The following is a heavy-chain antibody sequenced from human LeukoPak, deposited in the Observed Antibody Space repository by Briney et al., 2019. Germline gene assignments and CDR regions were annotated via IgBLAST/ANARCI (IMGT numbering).Heavy chain of an antibody. D-gene: IGHD3-9*01. J-gene: IGHJ6*02. CDR3: ARYFALDV. CDR1: GFTFSDSW. Sequence: GGSLRLSCATSGFTFSDSWMHWVRQPPGKGPVWVSRINSDGSMTAYADFVKGRFTISRDNAKDTLYLQMYSLGAEDTAVYYCARYFALDVWGQGTTVTVSS. V-gene: IGHV3-74*01. CDR2: INSDGSMT.